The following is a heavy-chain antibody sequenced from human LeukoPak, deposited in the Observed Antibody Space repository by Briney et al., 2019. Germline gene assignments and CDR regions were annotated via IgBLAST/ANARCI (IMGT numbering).Heavy chain of an antibody. CDR2: ISTSGRAI. Sequence: GGSLRLSCAASGFTFSNYNINCVRQAPGKGLEWVSYISTSGRAIFYADSVKGRFTISRDNAKNSLFLQMNSLRDEDTAVYYCARVPLYDRSGYYFDYWGLGTLVTVSS. CDR1: GFTFSNYN. J-gene: IGHJ4*02. CDR3: ARVPLYDRSGYYFDY. D-gene: IGHD3-22*01. V-gene: IGHV3-48*02.